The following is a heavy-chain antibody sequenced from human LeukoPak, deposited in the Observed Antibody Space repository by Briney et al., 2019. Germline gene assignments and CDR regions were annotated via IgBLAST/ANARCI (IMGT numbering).Heavy chain of an antibody. CDR3: ARADIAAALFDY. D-gene: IGHD6-13*01. CDR1: GYSISSGYY. V-gene: IGHV4-38-2*02. CDR2: IYHSGST. J-gene: IGHJ4*02. Sequence: TSETLSLTCTVSGYSISSGYYWGWIRQPPGKGLEWIGSIYHSGSTYYNPSLKSRVTISVDTSKNQFSLKLSSVTAADTAVYYCARADIAAALFDYWGQGTLVTVSS.